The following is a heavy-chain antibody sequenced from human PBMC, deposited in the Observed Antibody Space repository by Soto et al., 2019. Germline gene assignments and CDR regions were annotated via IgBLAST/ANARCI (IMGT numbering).Heavy chain of an antibody. D-gene: IGHD3-16*02. Sequence: QVQLVQSGAEVKKPGSSVKVSCKASGGTFSSYAISWVRQAPGQGLEWMGGFIPIFGTANYAQKFQGRVTITADKATSTASLELSSLRSEDTAVYYCASHDYVWGSYRPRIDYWGQGTLVTVSS. V-gene: IGHV1-69*06. CDR1: GGTFSSYA. CDR2: FIPIFGTA. CDR3: ASHDYVWGSYRPRIDY. J-gene: IGHJ4*02.